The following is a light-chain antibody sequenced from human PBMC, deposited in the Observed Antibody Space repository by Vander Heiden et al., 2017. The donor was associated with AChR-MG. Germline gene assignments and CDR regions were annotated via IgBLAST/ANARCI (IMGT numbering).Light chain of an antibody. Sequence: QSALTQPASVSGSPGQSNTISCTGTSSDVGSYNYVSWYQQHPGKAPKLMIYDVSKRPSGVSNRFSGSKSGNTASLTISGLQAEDEADYYCSSYTSSSTWVFGGGTKLTVL. V-gene: IGLV2-14*01. J-gene: IGLJ3*02. CDR3: SSYTSSSTWV. CDR2: DVS. CDR1: SSDVGSYNY.